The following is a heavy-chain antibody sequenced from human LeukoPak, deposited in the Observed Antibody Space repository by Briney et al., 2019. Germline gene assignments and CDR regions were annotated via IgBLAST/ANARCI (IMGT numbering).Heavy chain of an antibody. CDR1: GYTFSNYW. V-gene: IGHV3-7*01. Sequence: GGSLRLSCAASGYTFSNYWTSWVRQAPGKGLEWVANINQDGSEKYYVDSVKGRFTISRDNARNSLYLQMNSLRAEDTAVYYCARDSGVVTGAAAPGYWGQGTLVTVSS. CDR3: ARDSGVVTGAAAPGY. J-gene: IGHJ4*02. CDR2: INQDGSEK. D-gene: IGHD6-13*01.